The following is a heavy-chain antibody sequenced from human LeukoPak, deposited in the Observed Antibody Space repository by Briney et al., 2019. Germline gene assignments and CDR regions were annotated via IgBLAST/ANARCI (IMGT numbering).Heavy chain of an antibody. J-gene: IGHJ4*02. V-gene: IGHV3-30*09. D-gene: IGHD3-10*01. CDR2: ISYDGSNK. Sequence: GGSLRLSCAASGFTYSYYAMHWVRQAPGKGPEWVAVISYDGSNKYHAESVKGRFAISRDNSKNTLYLQMNSLRAEDTAVYYCARDYFGSRSYSSPFDCWGQGTLVTVSS. CDR1: GFTYSYYA. CDR3: ARDYFGSRSYSSPFDC.